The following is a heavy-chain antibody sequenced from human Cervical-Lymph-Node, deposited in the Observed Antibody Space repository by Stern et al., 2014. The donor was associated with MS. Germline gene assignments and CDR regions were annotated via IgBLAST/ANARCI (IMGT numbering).Heavy chain of an antibody. D-gene: IGHD5-12*01. CDR1: GFTFSTYA. CDR3: AGAPLWWLRDY. V-gene: IGHV3-30*04. CDR2: ISYDGSNK. Sequence: VQLVESGGGVVQPGRSLRLSCAASGFTFSTYAMHWVRQAPGKGLAWVAVISYDGSNKYYADSVKGRFTISRDNSKNTLYLQMNSLRAEDTAVYYCAGAPLWWLRDYWGQGTLVTVAS. J-gene: IGHJ4*02.